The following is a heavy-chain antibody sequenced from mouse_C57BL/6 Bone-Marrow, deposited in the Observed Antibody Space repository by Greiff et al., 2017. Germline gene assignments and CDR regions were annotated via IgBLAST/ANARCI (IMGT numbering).Heavy chain of an antibody. V-gene: IGHV1-54*01. D-gene: IGHD3-2*02. CDR1: GYAFTNYL. CDR2: SNPGSGGT. CDR3: ASLSQAEFAY. Sequence: QVQLQQSGAELVRPGTSVKVSCKASGYAFTNYLIEWVKQRPGQGLEWIGVSNPGSGGTNYNEKFKGKATLTADKSSSTAYMQLSSLTSEDSAVYFCASLSQAEFAYWGQGTLVTVSA. J-gene: IGHJ3*01.